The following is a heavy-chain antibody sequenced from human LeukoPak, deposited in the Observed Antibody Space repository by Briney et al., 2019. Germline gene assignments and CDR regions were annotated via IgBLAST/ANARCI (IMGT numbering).Heavy chain of an antibody. V-gene: IGHV3-64*01. CDR1: GFTFSSYA. J-gene: IGHJ5*02. D-gene: IGHD2-2*01. Sequence: GGSLRLSCASSGFTFSSYAMHWVRQARGKGLEYVSAISSNGGSTYYANSVKGRFTISRDNSKNTLYLQMGSLRAEDMAVYYCASSYCSSTRCPDNWFDPWGHGTLVTVSS. CDR2: ISSNGGST. CDR3: ASSYCSSTRCPDNWFDP.